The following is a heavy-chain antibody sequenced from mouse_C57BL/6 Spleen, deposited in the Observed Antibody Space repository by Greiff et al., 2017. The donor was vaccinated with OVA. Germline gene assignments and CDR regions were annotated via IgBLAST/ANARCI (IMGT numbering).Heavy chain of an antibody. J-gene: IGHJ4*01. V-gene: IGHV5-17*01. D-gene: IGHD1-1*01. CDR2: ISSGSSTI. CDR1: GFTFSDYG. Sequence: EVKLEESGGGLVKPGGSLKLSCAASGFTFSDYGMHWVRQAPEKGLEWVAYISSGSSTIYYEDTVKGRFTISKDNAKNTMFLQMASLRSEDTAMYYCARGYYGSGGYYYDMAYWGQGTSVTVSS. CDR3: ARGYYGSGGYYYDMAY.